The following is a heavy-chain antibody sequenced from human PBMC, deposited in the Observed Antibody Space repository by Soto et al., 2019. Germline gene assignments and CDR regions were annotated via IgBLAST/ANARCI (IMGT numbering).Heavy chain of an antibody. CDR3: ARDSGAPGATVSGVSYFDD. CDR2: ISAYNGNT. J-gene: IGHJ4*02. D-gene: IGHD4-17*01. V-gene: IGHV1-18*01. Sequence: ASVKVSCKASGYTFTSYGISWVRQAPGQGLEWMGWISAYNGNTNYAQKLQGRVTMTTDTSTSTAYMELRSLRSDDTAVYYCARDSGAPGATVSGVSYFDDWGQGSLVTVSS. CDR1: GYTFTSYG.